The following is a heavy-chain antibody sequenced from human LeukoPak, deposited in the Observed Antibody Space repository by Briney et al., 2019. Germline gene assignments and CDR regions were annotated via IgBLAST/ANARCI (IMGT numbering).Heavy chain of an antibody. D-gene: IGHD6-13*01. V-gene: IGHV3-11*01. J-gene: IGHJ4*02. CDR2: ISSSGSTI. CDR1: GFTFSDYY. Sequence: GGSLRLSCAASGFTFSDYYMSWIRQAPGKGLEWVSYISSSGSTIYYADSVKGRFTISGDNAKNSLYLQMNSLRAEDTAVYYCVTDEGIAAAGRGGEDYWGQGTLVTVSS. CDR3: VTDEGIAAAGRGGEDY.